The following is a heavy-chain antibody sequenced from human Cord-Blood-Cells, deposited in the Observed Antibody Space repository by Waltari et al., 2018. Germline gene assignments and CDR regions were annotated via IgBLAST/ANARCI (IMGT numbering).Heavy chain of an antibody. D-gene: IGHD6-13*01. J-gene: IGHJ3*02. CDR1: GYTFTSYD. Sequence: QVQLVQSGAEVKKPGASVKVSCKASGYTFTSYDINWVRQATGQGLEWMGWMKPKRGNPGYAQKFQGRVTMTRNTSISTAYMELSSLRSEDTAVYYCASWVNSDAFDIWGQGTMVTVSS. V-gene: IGHV1-8*01. CDR2: MKPKRGNP. CDR3: ASWVNSDAFDI.